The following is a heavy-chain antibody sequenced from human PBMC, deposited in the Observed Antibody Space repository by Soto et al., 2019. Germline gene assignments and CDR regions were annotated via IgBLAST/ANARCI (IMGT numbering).Heavy chain of an antibody. CDR3: ARLPNKSPQN. Sequence: EVQLVESGGGLVQPGGSLRLSCVASGFTFSSYWMHWVRQAPGKGLVWVSSISNDGSSTSYADPVKGRFTISRDNAKNTLYLQMNSLRADDTAVYYCARLPNKSPQNWGQSTLVIVSP. V-gene: IGHV3-74*01. CDR1: GFTFSSYW. CDR2: ISNDGSST. J-gene: IGHJ1*01.